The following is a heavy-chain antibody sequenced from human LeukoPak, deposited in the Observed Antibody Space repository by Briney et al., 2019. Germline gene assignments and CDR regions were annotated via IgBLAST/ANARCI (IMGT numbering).Heavy chain of an antibody. Sequence: SETLSLTCAVSGYSISSGYYWGWIRQPPGKGLEWIGSIYHSGGTYYNPSLKSRVTISVDTSKNQFSLKLSSVTAAYTAVYYCARSNYGYPDYWGQGTLVTVSS. CDR1: GYSISSGYY. V-gene: IGHV4-38-2*01. D-gene: IGHD5-18*01. J-gene: IGHJ4*02. CDR3: ARSNYGYPDY. CDR2: IYHSGGT.